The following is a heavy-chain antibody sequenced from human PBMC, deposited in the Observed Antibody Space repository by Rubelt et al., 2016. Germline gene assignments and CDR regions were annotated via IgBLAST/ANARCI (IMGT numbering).Heavy chain of an antibody. Sequence: KGLEWVAVISYDGSNKYYADSVKGRFTISRDNAKNSLFLQLNSLGDEDTAVYYCARAPQVYCSYGLEVWGQGTTVTVSS. CDR2: ISYDGSNK. V-gene: IGHV3-33*05. D-gene: IGHD5/OR15-5a*01. CDR3: ARAPQVYCSYGLEV. J-gene: IGHJ6*02.